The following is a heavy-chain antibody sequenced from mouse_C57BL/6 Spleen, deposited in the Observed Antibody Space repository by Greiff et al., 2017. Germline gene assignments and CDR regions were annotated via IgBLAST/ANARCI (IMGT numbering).Heavy chain of an antibody. CDR2: IFPGSGST. D-gene: IGHD2-2*01. V-gene: IGHV1-75*01. Sequence: QVQLKQSGPELVKPGASVKISCKASGYTFTDYYINWVKQRPGQGLEWIGWIFPGSGSTYYNEKFKGKATLTVDKSSSTAYLVLSSLTTEDSAVYFFEREDGYARAMDYWGQGTPVTVSA. CDR1: GYTFTDYY. J-gene: IGHJ4*01. CDR3: EREDGYARAMDY.